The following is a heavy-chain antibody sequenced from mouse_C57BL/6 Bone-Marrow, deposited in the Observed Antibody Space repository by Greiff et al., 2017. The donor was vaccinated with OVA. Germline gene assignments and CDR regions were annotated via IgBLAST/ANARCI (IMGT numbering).Heavy chain of an antibody. J-gene: IGHJ2*01. CDR2: IDPENGDT. CDR1: GFNFNDDY. V-gene: IGHV14-4*01. Sequence: VQLQQSGAELVRPGASVKLSCTASGFNFNDDYMPWVKQRPEQGLEWIGWIDPENGDTEYASKFQGKVTITADTSSNTAYLQLSSLTSEDTAVYYCTYDYDDYWGQGTTLTVSS. CDR3: TYDYDDY. D-gene: IGHD2-4*01.